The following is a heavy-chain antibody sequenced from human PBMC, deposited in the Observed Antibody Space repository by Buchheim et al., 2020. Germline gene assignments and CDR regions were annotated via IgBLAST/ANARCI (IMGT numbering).Heavy chain of an antibody. D-gene: IGHD3-16*01. CDR3: ARIDAGGVYYYYGMDV. Sequence: QVQLVESGGGLVKPGGSLRLPCAASGFTFSNYYVSWIRQAPGKGLEWVSYISGTGTNIKYADSVKGRFTISRDNAQNSLYLQMNSLRAEDTAVYYCARIDAGGVYYYYGMDVWGQGTT. V-gene: IGHV3-11*01. CDR2: ISGTGTNI. CDR1: GFTFSNYY. J-gene: IGHJ6*02.